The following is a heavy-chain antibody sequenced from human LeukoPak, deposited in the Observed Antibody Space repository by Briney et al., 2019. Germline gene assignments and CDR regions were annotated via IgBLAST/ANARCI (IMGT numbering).Heavy chain of an antibody. D-gene: IGHD6-13*01. CDR1: GYSFTDYY. CDR2: INPFSGGT. CDR3: ARGWVSSSWSKDDAFDI. Sequence: GASVKVSCKASGYSFTDYYIHWVRQAPGQGLEWMGWINPFSGGTKYAQKFQGWVTMTRDTSISTAYMELSRLTSDDTAVYYCARGWVSSSWSKDDAFDIWGQGTMVTVSS. V-gene: IGHV1-2*04. J-gene: IGHJ3*02.